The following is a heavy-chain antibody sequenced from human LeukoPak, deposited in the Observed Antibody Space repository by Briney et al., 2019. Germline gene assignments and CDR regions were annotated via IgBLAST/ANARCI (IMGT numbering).Heavy chain of an antibody. CDR3: ASPIVVVPAAIPSVYGMDV. CDR1: GGSISSGGYY. V-gene: IGHV4-31*03. J-gene: IGHJ6*02. Sequence: SETLSLTCTVSGGSISSGGYYWSWIRQHPGKGLEWIGYIYYSGSTYYNPSLKSRVTISVDTSKNQFSLKLSSVTAADTAVYYCASPIVVVPAAIPSVYGMDVWGQGTTVTVSS. D-gene: IGHD2-2*01. CDR2: IYYSGST.